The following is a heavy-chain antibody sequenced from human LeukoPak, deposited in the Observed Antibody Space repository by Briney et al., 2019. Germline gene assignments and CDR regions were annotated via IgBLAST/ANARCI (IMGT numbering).Heavy chain of an antibody. D-gene: IGHD2-15*01. CDR2: ISGGGNT. CDR3: ARDPYCSGGSCYQG. CDR1: GFTVSSDY. Sequence: PGGSLRLSCAASGFTVSSDYMSWVRQAPGKGLEWVSVISGGGNTYYADTVKGRFTISRDNPKNTLYLQMHSLRAEDTAVYYCARDPYCSGGSCYQGWGQGTLVTVSS. J-gene: IGHJ4*02. V-gene: IGHV3-66*01.